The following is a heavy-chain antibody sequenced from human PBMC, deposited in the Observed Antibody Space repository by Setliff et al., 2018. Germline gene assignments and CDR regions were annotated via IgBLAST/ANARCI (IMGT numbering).Heavy chain of an antibody. J-gene: IGHJ3*02. CDR2: INHSGST. D-gene: IGHD3-3*01. CDR3: ATPRRDDLDTPFDTFDI. CDR1: GASFSDYY. V-gene: IGHV4-34*10. Sequence: PSETLSLTCTVYGASFSDYYWGWIRQPPGKGLEWIAEINHSGSTNYNPSLKSRVTMSLDTSKNQFSLRLTYVAAADTAVDYCATPRRDDLDTPFDTFDIWGQGTMVTVSS.